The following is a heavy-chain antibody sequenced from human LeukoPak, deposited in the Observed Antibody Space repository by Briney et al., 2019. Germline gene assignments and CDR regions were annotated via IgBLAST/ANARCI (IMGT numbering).Heavy chain of an antibody. J-gene: IGHJ3*02. V-gene: IGHV1-69*13. D-gene: IGHD4-23*01. CDR1: GGTFSSYA. CDR2: IIPIFGTA. Sequence: SVKVSCKASGGTFSSYAISWVRQAPGQGLEWMGGIIPIFGTANYAQKFQGRVTITADESTSSAYMELSSLRSEDTAVYYCARDVGGGLAFDICGQGTMVTVSS. CDR3: ARDVGGGLAFDI.